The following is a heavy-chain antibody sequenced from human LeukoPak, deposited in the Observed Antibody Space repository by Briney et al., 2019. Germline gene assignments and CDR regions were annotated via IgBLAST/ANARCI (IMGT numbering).Heavy chain of an antibody. J-gene: IGHJ6*02. V-gene: IGHV5-51*01. CDR3: ARFDYWSYAMNV. Sequence: GESLKISCKASGYTFTTYWVAWVRQMPGKGLEWMGVIHPEDSDIRYNPSFQGQVTISADKSISTAFLQWSSLKASDTAMYYCARFDYWSYAMNVWGQGTTVTVSS. D-gene: IGHD5-12*01. CDR2: IHPEDSDI. CDR1: GYTFTTYW.